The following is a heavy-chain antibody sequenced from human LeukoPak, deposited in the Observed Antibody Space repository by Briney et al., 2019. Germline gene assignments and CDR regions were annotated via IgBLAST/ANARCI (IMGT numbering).Heavy chain of an antibody. CDR1: GDSISSYY. D-gene: IGHD1-26*01. V-gene: IGHV4-59*01. CDR3: ASGRPLGFDY. CDR2: IYYSGTT. Sequence: PSETLSLTCTVSGDSISSYYWTWIRQPPGKGLEWIGYIYYSGTTNYNPSLKSRVTISLDTSKNQSSLKLSSVTAADTAVYYCASGRPLGFDYWGQGTLVTVSS. J-gene: IGHJ4*02.